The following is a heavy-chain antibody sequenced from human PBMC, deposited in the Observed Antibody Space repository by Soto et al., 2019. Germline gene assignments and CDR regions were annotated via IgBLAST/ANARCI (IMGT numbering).Heavy chain of an antibody. CDR2: MNMDGSRT. CDR1: GFTFSIYW. Sequence: EVQLVESGGGLVQPGGSLRLSCAASGFTFSIYWMHWVRQAPGKGLVWVSRMNMDGSRTSYADFAKGRFTISRDDAKSTVYLQMSNLRDEATAVYSCVRGDGDRYDGHGYLGRHWGQGTLVTVSS. V-gene: IGHV3-74*01. CDR3: VRGDGDRYDGHGYLGRH. J-gene: IGHJ4*02. D-gene: IGHD2-21*01.